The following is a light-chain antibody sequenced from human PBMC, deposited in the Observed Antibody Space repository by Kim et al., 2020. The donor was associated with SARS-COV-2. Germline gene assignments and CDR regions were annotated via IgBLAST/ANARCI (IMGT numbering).Light chain of an antibody. CDR2: DVN. V-gene: IGLV2-11*01. CDR1: RADVSAYDH. Sequence: QSALTQPPSVSGSPGQSVAISCTGSRADVSAYDHVSWYLQRPGQAPKLLIFDVNVRGSDVPNRFSGSKSGNTASLTISGLQADDEGDYYCCSFTDSLTWVFGGGTQLTVL. CDR3: CSFTDSLTWV. J-gene: IGLJ3*02.